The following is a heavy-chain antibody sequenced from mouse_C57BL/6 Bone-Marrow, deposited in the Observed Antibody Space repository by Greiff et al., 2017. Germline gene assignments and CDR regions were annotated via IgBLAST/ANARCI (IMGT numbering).Heavy chain of an antibody. Sequence: EVKVVESGGDLVKPGGSLKLSCAASGFTFSSYGMSWVRQTPDKRLEWVATISSGGSYTYYPDSVKGRFTISRDNAKNTLYLQMSSLKSEDTAMFYCARTGYWGQGTTRTVSS. J-gene: IGHJ2*01. CDR1: GFTFSSYG. CDR2: ISSGGSYT. CDR3: ARTGY. V-gene: IGHV5-6*01.